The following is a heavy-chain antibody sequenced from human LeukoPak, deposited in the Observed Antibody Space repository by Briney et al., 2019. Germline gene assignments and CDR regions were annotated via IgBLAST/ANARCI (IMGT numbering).Heavy chain of an antibody. V-gene: IGHV3-30*02. D-gene: IGHD3-10*01. CDR2: IRYDGSNK. CDR3: AKDGGDGLWFGELWPYYMDV. Sequence: PGGSLRLSCAASGFTFSSYWMSWVRQAPGKGLEWVAFIRYDGSNKYYADSVKGRFTISRDNSKNTLYLQMNSLRAEDTAVYYCAKDGGDGLWFGELWPYYMDVWGKGTTVTISS. CDR1: GFTFSSYW. J-gene: IGHJ6*03.